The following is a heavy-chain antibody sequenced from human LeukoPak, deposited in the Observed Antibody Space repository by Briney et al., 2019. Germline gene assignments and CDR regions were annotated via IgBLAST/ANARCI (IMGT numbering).Heavy chain of an antibody. Sequence: SETLSLTCAVYGGSFSGYYWSWIRQPPGKGLEWIGEINHSGSTNYNPSLKSRVTISVDTSKNQFSLKLSSVTAADTAVYYCARGLLYRTGCYYDYWGQGTLVTVSS. CDR1: GGSFSGYY. CDR2: INHSGST. CDR3: ARGLLYRTGCYYDY. V-gene: IGHV4-34*01. D-gene: IGHD2-2*01. J-gene: IGHJ4*02.